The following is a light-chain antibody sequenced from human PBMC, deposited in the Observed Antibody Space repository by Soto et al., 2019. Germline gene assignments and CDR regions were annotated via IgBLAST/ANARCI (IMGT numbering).Light chain of an antibody. CDR1: QSVKSD. V-gene: IGKV3-15*01. J-gene: IGKJ1*01. CDR3: QQYHNWPPWT. Sequence: EIVMTQSPATLSVSPGDTATLSCRASQSVKSDIAWYQQKPGQSPRLLIYDSSTKTTDVPARFSGSGSGTAFTLTISSLQSEDFAVYYCQQYHNWPPWTFGQGTKVEMK. CDR2: DSS.